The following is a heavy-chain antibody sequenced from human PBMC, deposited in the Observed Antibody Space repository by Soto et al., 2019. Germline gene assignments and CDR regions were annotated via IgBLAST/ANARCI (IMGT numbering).Heavy chain of an antibody. CDR3: AKDLAKYYYDGSGGTPLFDY. CDR1: GFTFSNYA. CDR2: ISGSGGTT. D-gene: IGHD3-22*01. J-gene: IGHJ4*02. Sequence: GGSLRLSCAASGFTFSNYAMNWVRQAPGKGLEWVSGISGSGGTTHYADSVKGRFTISRDNSKNTLYLQMNSLRAEDTAIYYCAKDLAKYYYDGSGGTPLFDYWGQGTLVTVS. V-gene: IGHV3-23*01.